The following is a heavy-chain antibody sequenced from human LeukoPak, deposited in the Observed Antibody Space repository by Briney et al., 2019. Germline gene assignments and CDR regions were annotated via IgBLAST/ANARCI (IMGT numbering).Heavy chain of an antibody. Sequence: SETLSLTCTVSGGSISSSSYDWGWPRQTPGKGREWLGSIYFSGSTYYNPSPKSRVTLSDAPAKNQCSLTPSALTAPQHAGYSCASRIAVAGTAFDYWGQGTLVTVSS. CDR3: ASRIAVAGTAFDY. J-gene: IGHJ4*02. CDR2: IYFSGST. CDR1: GGSISSSSYD. D-gene: IGHD6-19*01. V-gene: IGHV4-39*01.